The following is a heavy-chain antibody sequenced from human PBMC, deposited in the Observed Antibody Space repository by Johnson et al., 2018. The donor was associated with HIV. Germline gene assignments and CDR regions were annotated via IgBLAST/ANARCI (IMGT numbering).Heavy chain of an antibody. V-gene: IGHV3-30*03. CDR2: ISYDGSNK. CDR1: GFTFSSYG. Sequence: QVQLVESGGGVVQPGRSLRLSCAASGFTFSSYGMHWVRQAPGKGLEWVAVISYDGSNKYYADSVKGRFTISRDNSKNTLYLQRNSLRAEDTAVYYCAREVDYAVNTQHLDAFDIWGQGTMVTVSS. J-gene: IGHJ3*02. CDR3: AREVDYAVNTQHLDAFDI. D-gene: IGHD4-17*01.